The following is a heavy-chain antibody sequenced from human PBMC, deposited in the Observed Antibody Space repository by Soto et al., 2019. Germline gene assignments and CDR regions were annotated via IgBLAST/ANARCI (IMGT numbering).Heavy chain of an antibody. V-gene: IGHV4-4*02. CDR3: AKVGPYDSGSYMFRYNWFGP. Sequence: SSETLSLTCAVSGDSISSSKWWSWVRQPPGKGLEWIGEIYHSGSTNYNPSLKSRVIISVDKSKNQFSLKLSSVTDADTAVYYCAKVGPYDSGSYMFRYNWFGPWGPGTLVTVSS. D-gene: IGHD3-10*01. CDR1: GDSISSSKW. CDR2: IYHSGST. J-gene: IGHJ5*02.